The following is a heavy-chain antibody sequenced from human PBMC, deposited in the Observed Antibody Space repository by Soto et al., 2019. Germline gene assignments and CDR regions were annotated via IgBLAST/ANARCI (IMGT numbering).Heavy chain of an antibody. CDR3: AREGGSETLQPSYNWFDT. J-gene: IGHJ5*02. CDR2: INANNGGA. D-gene: IGHD6-25*01. CDR1: GYTFTDYH. V-gene: IGHV1-2*02. Sequence: ASVKVSCKASGYTFTDYHIHWVRQAPGRGLEFMGWINANNGGAGSAQQFQGRVTATRDTSITTVYMELSNLRSDDTAVYYCAREGGSETLQPSYNWFDTWGQGTLVTVSS.